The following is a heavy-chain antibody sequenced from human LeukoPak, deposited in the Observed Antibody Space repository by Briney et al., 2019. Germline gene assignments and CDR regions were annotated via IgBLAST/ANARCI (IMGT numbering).Heavy chain of an antibody. J-gene: IGHJ4*02. Sequence: SETLSLTCTVSGGSISSGDYYWSWIRQHPGKGLEWIGYIYYSGSTSYNPSLKSRVTISVDTRKNQFSLNLSSVTAADTAVYYCARGLAAAGTSYFDYWGQGTLVTVSS. CDR1: GGSISSGDYY. CDR3: ARGLAAAGTSYFDY. V-gene: IGHV4-31*03. CDR2: IYYSGST. D-gene: IGHD6-13*01.